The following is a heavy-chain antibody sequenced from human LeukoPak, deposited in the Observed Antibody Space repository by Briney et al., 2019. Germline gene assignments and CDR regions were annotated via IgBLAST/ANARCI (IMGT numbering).Heavy chain of an antibody. D-gene: IGHD1-1*01. CDR3: AKDQEERPYYFDY. V-gene: IGHV3-33*06. Sequence: PGRSLRLSCAASGFTFSSYGMHWVRQAPGKGLEWVAVIWYDGSNKYYADSVKGRFTISRDNSKNTLYLQMNSLRAEDTAVYYCAKDQEERPYYFDYWGQGTLVTVSS. J-gene: IGHJ4*02. CDR1: GFTFSSYG. CDR2: IWYDGSNK.